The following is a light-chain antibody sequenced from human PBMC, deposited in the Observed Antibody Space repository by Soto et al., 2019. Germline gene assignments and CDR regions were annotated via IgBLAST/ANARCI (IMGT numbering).Light chain of an antibody. Sequence: IQLTQSPSSLSASVGDRVTITCRASQGISSYLAWYQQKPGKAPKLLIYAASTLQSGVPSRFSGSGSGTDFTLTISSLQPEGFATYYCQQLNSYLLTFGPGTKVDIK. CDR2: AAS. V-gene: IGKV1-9*01. CDR1: QGISSY. CDR3: QQLNSYLLT. J-gene: IGKJ3*01.